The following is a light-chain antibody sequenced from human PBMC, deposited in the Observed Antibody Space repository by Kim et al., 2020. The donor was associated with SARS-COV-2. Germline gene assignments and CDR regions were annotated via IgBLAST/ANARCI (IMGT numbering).Light chain of an antibody. CDR1: QGISSH. V-gene: IGKV1-9*01. CDR2: SAS. CDR3: QQLKSYPIT. Sequence: ASVRDKVTSTGLASQGISSHLGWYQQKPGKAPKLLIYSASTLQSGVPSRFSGSGSGTDFTLTISSLQPEDFATYYCQQLKSYPITFGQGTRLEIK. J-gene: IGKJ5*01.